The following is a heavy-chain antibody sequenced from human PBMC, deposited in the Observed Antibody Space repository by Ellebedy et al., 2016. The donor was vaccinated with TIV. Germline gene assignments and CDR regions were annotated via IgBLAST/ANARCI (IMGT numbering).Heavy chain of an antibody. CDR2: ISSNGGGT. D-gene: IGHD6-13*01. V-gene: IGHV3-64D*06. J-gene: IGHJ5*02. Sequence: GESLKISCSASGFTFSSYAMHWVRQAPGKGLEYVSAISSNGGGTYYADSVKGRFTISRDNSKNTLYLQMSSLRAEDTAVYYCVKDHDGSSWYLNWFDPWGQGTLVTVSS. CDR3: VKDHDGSSWYLNWFDP. CDR1: GFTFSSYA.